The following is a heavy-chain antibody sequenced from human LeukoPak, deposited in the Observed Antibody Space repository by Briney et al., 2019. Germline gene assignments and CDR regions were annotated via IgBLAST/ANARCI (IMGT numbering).Heavy chain of an antibody. Sequence: SETLSLTCAVYGGSFSGYYWSWIRQPPGKGLEWIGEINHSGSTNYNPSLKSRVTISVDTSKNQFSLRLSSVTAADTAVYYCXXGXIRGYSSYWGQGTLVTVS. CDR2: INHSGST. CDR1: GGSFSGYY. CDR3: XXGXIRGYSSY. J-gene: IGHJ4*02. D-gene: IGHD5-18*01. V-gene: IGHV4-34*01.